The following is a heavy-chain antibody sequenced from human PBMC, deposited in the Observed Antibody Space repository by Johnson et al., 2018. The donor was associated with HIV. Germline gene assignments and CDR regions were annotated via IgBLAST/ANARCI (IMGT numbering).Heavy chain of an antibody. D-gene: IGHD3-10*01. J-gene: IGHJ3*02. Sequence: QVQLVESGGGVVQRGGSLRLSCVASGFTFSSYGMHWVRQAPGTGLEWVAFIRYDGTNKYYAASVKGRFTISRDNSKNTLYLQMNSLRAEDTAVYYCARDPKRSGSYYKDAFDIWGQGTMVTVSS. CDR1: GFTFSSYG. CDR2: IRYDGTNK. CDR3: ARDPKRSGSYYKDAFDI. V-gene: IGHV3-30*02.